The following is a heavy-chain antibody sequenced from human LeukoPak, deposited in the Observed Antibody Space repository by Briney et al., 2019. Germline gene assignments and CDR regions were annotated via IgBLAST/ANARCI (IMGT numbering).Heavy chain of an antibody. J-gene: IGHJ5*02. CDR3: AADAAYCGGDCYFT. CDR1: GFTFTSSA. V-gene: IGHV1-58*01. CDR2: IVVGSGNT. D-gene: IGHD2-21*02. Sequence: ASVKVSCKASGFTFTSSAVQWVRQARGQRLEWIGWIVVGSGNTNYAQKFRERVTITRDMSTSTAYMELSSLRSEDTAVYYCAADAAYCGGDCYFTWGQGTLVTVSS.